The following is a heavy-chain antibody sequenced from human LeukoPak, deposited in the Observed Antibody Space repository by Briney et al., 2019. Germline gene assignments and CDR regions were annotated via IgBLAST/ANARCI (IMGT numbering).Heavy chain of an antibody. CDR3: TRDRSRAEDD. CDR1: GFTFGGHW. Sequence: GGSLRLSCAASGFTFGGHWMSWVRQAPGKGLEWVANINQGGSDKYYVDSVKGRFTISRDNANNLLYLQMNSLRGEDTAVYYCTRDRSRAEDDWGQGTLVTVSS. D-gene: IGHD1-14*01. J-gene: IGHJ4*02. CDR2: INQGGSDK. V-gene: IGHV3-7*01.